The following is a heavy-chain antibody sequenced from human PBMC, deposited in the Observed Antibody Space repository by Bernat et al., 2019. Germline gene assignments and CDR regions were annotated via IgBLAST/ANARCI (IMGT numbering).Heavy chain of an antibody. CDR3: AKSGPSDYDCWSAYYHDAFDI. J-gene: IGHJ3*02. Sequence: EVQLVESGGGLVQPGGSLRLSCAASGFTFSSYAMSWVRQAPGKGLEWVAAISCSGGSKYYADSVKGRFTISRDNSKNTLYLQMNSLRAEDTAVYYCAKSGPSDYDCWSAYYHDAFDIWGQGTMVTVSS. D-gene: IGHD3-3*01. CDR2: ISCSGGSK. V-gene: IGHV3-23*04. CDR1: GFTFSSYA.